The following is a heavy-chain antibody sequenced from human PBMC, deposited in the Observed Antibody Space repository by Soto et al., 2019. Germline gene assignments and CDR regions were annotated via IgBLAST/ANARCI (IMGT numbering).Heavy chain of an antibody. CDR3: ARHQDS. CDR2: IYYSGST. J-gene: IGHJ4*02. CDR1: GGSISSYY. Sequence: QVQLQESGPGLVKPSETLSLTCTVSGGSISSYYWSWIRQPPGKGLEWIGYIYYSGSTNYNPSPKMRVTRSVDTSKNQYSLKRRPVSAADTAVYYSARHQDSGGQGTLVTVSS. V-gene: IGHV4-59*08.